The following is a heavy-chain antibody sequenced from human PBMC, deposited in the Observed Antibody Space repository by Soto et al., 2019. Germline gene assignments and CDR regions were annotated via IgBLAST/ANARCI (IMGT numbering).Heavy chain of an antibody. Sequence: EGSVQDSFKVSGYTLTELSLHWVRQAPGNGLEWMGGFDPEDGETIYAQKFQGRVTMTEDTSTDTAYMELSSLRSEDTAVYYCATGPIRNYYDSSGYHDYWGQGTLVTVSS. CDR3: ATGPIRNYYDSSGYHDY. CDR1: GYTLTELS. D-gene: IGHD3-22*01. V-gene: IGHV1-24*01. CDR2: FDPEDGET. J-gene: IGHJ4*02.